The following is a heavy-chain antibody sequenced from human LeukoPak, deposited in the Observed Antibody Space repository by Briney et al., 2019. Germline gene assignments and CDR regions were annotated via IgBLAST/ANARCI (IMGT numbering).Heavy chain of an antibody. D-gene: IGHD2-2*01. CDR3: ARAPAVVVPAARSGTWFGSYFDY. V-gene: IGHV3-23*01. CDR1: GFTFSSYA. Sequence: GGSLRLSCAASGFTFSSYAMSWVRQAPGKGLEWVSASSGSGGSTYYADSVKGRFTISRDNSKNTLYLQMNSLRAEDTAVYYCARAPAVVVPAARSGTWFGSYFDYWGQGSLVTVSS. CDR2: SSGSGGST. J-gene: IGHJ4*02.